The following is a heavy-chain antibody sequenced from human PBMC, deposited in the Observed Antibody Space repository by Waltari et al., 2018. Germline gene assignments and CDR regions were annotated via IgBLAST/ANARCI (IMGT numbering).Heavy chain of an antibody. D-gene: IGHD4-17*01. V-gene: IGHV3-48*01. CDR1: GFTFSSYS. Sequence: EVQLVESGGGLVQPGGSLRLSCAASGFTFSSYSMTWVRQAPGKGLEWVSYISSSSSTIYYADSVKGRFTISRDNAKNSLYLQMNSLRAEDTAVYYCARDTVTAEFDYWGQGTLVTVSS. J-gene: IGHJ4*02. CDR3: ARDTVTAEFDY. CDR2: ISSSSSTI.